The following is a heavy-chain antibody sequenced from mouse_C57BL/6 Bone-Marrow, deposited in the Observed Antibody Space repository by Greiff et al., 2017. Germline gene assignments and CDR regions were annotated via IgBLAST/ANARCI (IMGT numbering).Heavy chain of an antibody. J-gene: IGHJ2*01. CDR2: IDPNSGGT. D-gene: IGHD1-1*01. CDR1: GYTFTSYW. Sequence: QVQLQQPGAELVKPGASVKLSCKASGYTFTSYWMHWVKQRPGRGLEWIGRIDPNSGGTKYNEKFKSKATLTVDKPSSTAYMQVSSLTSEDAAVDYCARGGCTVVAARDFGGRGKGTTRT. CDR3: ARGGCTVVAARDFGG. V-gene: IGHV1-62-3*01.